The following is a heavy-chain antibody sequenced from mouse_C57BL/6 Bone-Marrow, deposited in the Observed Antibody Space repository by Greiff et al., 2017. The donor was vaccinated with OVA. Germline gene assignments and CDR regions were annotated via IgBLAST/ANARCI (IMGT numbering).Heavy chain of an antibody. J-gene: IGHJ3*01. Sequence: DVHLVESGGGLVQPGESLKLSCESNEYVFPSHDMSWVRKTPEKRLELVAAINSDGGSTYYPDTMERRFILTRDNTKKTLYLQMSSLRSEDTALYYCAIHGYSAWFAYWGQGTLVTVSA. CDR3: AIHGYSAWFAY. V-gene: IGHV5-2*01. D-gene: IGHD2-3*01. CDR2: INSDGGST. CDR1: EYVFPSHD.